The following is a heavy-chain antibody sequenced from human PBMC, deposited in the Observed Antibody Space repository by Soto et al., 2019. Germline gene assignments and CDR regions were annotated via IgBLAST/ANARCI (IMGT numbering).Heavy chain of an antibody. J-gene: IGHJ5*02. CDR1: GFIFSGSG. CDR2: IRSKTNNYAT. D-gene: IGHD3-9*01. V-gene: IGHV3-73*01. CDR3: SFDGWFDP. Sequence: ERQLVESGGGLAQPGGSLRLSCAASGFIFSGSGMHWVRQASGKGLEWVGRIRSKTNNYATTYAPSVQGRFTISRDDSNNTVYLHMDSLKTEDTVVYFCSFDGWFDPRGQGTLVTVSS.